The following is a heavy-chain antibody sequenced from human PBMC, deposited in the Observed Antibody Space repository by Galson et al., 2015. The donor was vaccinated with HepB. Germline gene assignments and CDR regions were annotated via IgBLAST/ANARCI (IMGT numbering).Heavy chain of an antibody. Sequence: SVKVSCKASGYTSTGYYMHWVRQAPGQGLEWMGRINPNSGGTNYAQKFQGRVTMTRDTSISTAYMELSRLRSDDTAVYYCARAGQYCSSTSCYKGYYYMDVWGKGTTVTVSS. CDR2: INPNSGGT. D-gene: IGHD2-2*02. V-gene: IGHV1-2*06. J-gene: IGHJ6*03. CDR3: ARAGQYCSSTSCYKGYYYMDV. CDR1: GYTSTGYY.